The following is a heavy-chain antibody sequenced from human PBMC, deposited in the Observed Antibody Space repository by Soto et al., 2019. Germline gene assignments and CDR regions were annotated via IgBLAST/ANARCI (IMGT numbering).Heavy chain of an antibody. J-gene: IGHJ4*02. D-gene: IGHD1-1*01. CDR1: GFTFSSYW. Sequence: PGGSLRLSCAASGFTFSSYWMSWVRQAPGKGLEWVANIKQDGSEKYYVDSVKGRFTISRDNAKNSLYLQMNSLRAEDTAVYYCARVLSGIYPYFDYWGQGTLVTVSS. CDR2: IKQDGSEK. V-gene: IGHV3-7*04. CDR3: ARVLSGIYPYFDY.